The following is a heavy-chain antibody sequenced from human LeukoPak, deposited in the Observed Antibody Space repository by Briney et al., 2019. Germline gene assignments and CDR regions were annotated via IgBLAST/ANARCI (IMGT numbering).Heavy chain of an antibody. D-gene: IGHD5-12*01. CDR1: GFIFSDYY. J-gene: IGHJ4*02. CDR3: ARGYSGYDFGVDC. CDR2: ISSGGSSI. V-gene: IGHV3-11*01. Sequence: GGSLRLSCAASGFIFSDYYMSWIRQAPGKGLEWVSSISSGGSSIYYADSVKGRITISRDIAKNSLYLQMNSLRAEDTAVYYCARGYSGYDFGVDCWGQGTLVTVSS.